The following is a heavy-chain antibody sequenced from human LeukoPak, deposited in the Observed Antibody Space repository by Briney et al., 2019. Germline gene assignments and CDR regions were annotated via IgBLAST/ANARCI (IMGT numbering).Heavy chain of an antibody. CDR3: AKDGVTTVTTFCGY. J-gene: IGHJ4*02. Sequence: GGSLRLSCAASGFTFSSYAMSWVRQAPGRGLEWVSAISGSGGSTYYADSVKGRFTISRDNSKNTLYLQMNSLRAEDTAVYYCAKDGVTTVTTFCGYWGQGTLVTVSS. V-gene: IGHV3-23*01. CDR1: GFTFSSYA. D-gene: IGHD4-11*01. CDR2: ISGSGGST.